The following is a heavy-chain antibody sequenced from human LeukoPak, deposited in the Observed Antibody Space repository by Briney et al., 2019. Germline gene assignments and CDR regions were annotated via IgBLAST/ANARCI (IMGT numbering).Heavy chain of an antibody. Sequence: GGSLRLSCAASGFTLTSYWMHWVRQAPGKGLVWVSRSNSDDSITIYADSVKGRFTISRDNAKNTLYLQMNSLRVEDTAVYYCTRGGSPPEALGDALDIWGQGTMVTVSS. J-gene: IGHJ3*02. V-gene: IGHV3-74*01. CDR3: TRGGSPPEALGDALDI. CDR1: GFTLTSYW. D-gene: IGHD1-26*01. CDR2: SNSDDSIT.